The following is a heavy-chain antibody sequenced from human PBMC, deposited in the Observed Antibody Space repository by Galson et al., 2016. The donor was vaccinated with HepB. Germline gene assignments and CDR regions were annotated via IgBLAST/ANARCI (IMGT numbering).Heavy chain of an antibody. J-gene: IGHJ2*01. CDR2: IYPGDSVT. CDR1: GYTFTTYW. V-gene: IGHV5-51*01. D-gene: IGHD5-24*01. Sequence: QSGAEVKKPGESLKISCRGSGYTFTTYWIGWVRQMPGKGLEWMGIIYPGDSVTKYSPSFEGQVTMSADKSINTAYVQWSSLKASDTATYYCARRIRAKDGYNSGNWYFDLWGRGTLVTVSS. CDR3: ARRIRAKDGYNSGNWYFDL.